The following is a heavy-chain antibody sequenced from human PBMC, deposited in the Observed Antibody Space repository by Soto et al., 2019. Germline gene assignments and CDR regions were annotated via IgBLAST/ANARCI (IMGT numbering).Heavy chain of an antibody. D-gene: IGHD3-10*01. CDR2: IGRSGANT. V-gene: IGHV3-23*01. CDR1: GFTFTEFA. J-gene: IGHJ4*02. CDR3: GKSRGFFDS. Sequence: EVRLFQSGGGLVQPGGSLRLSCAASGFTFTEFAMTWVRHIPGKGLEWVSSIGRSGANTYYADSVRGRFTIARDTTKNTLDLQMNSLRAEDTAIYCCGKSRGFFDSWGQGTLVTVSS.